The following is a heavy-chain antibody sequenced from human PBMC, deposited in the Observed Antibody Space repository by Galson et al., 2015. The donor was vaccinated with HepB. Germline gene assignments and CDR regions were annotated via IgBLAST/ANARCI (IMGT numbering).Heavy chain of an antibody. CDR1: NYTFTNYG. J-gene: IGHJ5*02. D-gene: IGHD6-19*01. V-gene: IGHV1-18*01. Sequence: SVKVSCKASNYTFTNYGIGWVRQAPGQGLEWMGWISTYNANTKYAQKFQGRVTMTTDTSTTTAYMELRSLRSDDTAVYYCARFQAVAAMGWCDPWGQGTLVTVSS. CDR2: ISTYNANT. CDR3: ARFQAVAAMGWCDP.